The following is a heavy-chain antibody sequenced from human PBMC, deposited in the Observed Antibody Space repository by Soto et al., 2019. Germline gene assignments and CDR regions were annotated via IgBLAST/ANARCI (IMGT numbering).Heavy chain of an antibody. J-gene: IGHJ6*02. V-gene: IGHV1-2*02. D-gene: IGHD1-1*01. CDR2: INPYRGAT. CDR3: AREHVRPRTGAMDV. Sequence: ASGKVSCKASGYSFTDYYMHWVRQAPGQGLEWMGWINPYRGATNYAQKFQGRVTMTRDTSISTAYMELSRLRSDDTAVYWCAREHVRPRTGAMDVWGQGTTVTVSS. CDR1: GYSFTDYY.